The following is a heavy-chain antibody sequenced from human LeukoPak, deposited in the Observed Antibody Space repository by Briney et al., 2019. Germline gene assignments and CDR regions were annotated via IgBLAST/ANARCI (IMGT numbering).Heavy chain of an antibody. J-gene: IGHJ4*02. Sequence: SETVSLTCTVSGVSISNCYGSWIRQPAGQALEWIGRIYTSGRSNYNPSLKSRVTMSVDTSKNQFSLKLSSVTAADTAVYYCARETTGAGTARPFDYWGQGTLVTVSS. V-gene: IGHV4-4*07. CDR3: ARETTGAGTARPFDY. CDR1: GVSISNCY. D-gene: IGHD6-13*01. CDR2: IYTSGRS.